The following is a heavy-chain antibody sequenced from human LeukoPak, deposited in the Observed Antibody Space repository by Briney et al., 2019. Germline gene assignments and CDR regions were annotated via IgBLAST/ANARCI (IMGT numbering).Heavy chain of an antibody. CDR3: ARDHLRYSSSGTSFQH. V-gene: IGHV3-74*01. D-gene: IGHD6-13*01. Sequence: GGSLRLSCASSAFNFTAYWMHWVRQDPRKGLLWVARINSDGSTTNYADSVKGRFTISRDNAKNTLFLQMNSLRAEDTAVYYCARDHLRYSSSGTSFQHWGQGTLVTVSS. J-gene: IGHJ1*01. CDR1: AFNFTAYW. CDR2: INSDGSTT.